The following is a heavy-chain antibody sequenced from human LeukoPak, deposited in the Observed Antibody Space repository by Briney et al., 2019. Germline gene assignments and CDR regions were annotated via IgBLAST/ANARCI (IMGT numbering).Heavy chain of an antibody. D-gene: IGHD4-17*01. CDR3: ARDTTVTTPSPYYYYYMDV. CDR1: GGSFSGYY. V-gene: IGHV4-34*01. CDR2: INHSGST. J-gene: IGHJ6*03. Sequence: SETLSLTCAVYGGSFSGYYWSWIRQPPGKGLEWIGEINHSGSTNYNPSLKSRVTISVDTSKNQSSLKLSSVTAADTAVYYCARDTTVTTPSPYYYYYMDVWGKGTTVTVSS.